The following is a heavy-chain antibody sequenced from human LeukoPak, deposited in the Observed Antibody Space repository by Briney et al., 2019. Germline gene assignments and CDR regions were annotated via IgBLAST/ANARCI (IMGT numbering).Heavy chain of an antibody. CDR3: AKDRWGSGGSGGGDY. CDR1: GFTFSSYA. D-gene: IGHD2-15*01. Sequence: GGSLRLSRAASGFTFSSYAMTWVRQAPGKGLEWVSTISNGGGSTYYADSVKGRFTISRDNSKNTVYLQMSSLRAEDTAVYYCAKDRWGSGGSGGGDYWGQGTLVTVSS. CDR2: ISNGGGST. J-gene: IGHJ4*02. V-gene: IGHV3-23*01.